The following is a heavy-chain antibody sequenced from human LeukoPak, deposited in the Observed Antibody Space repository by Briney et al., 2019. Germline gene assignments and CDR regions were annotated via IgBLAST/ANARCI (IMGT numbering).Heavy chain of an antibody. D-gene: IGHD2-2*01. CDR2: IKQDGSEK. CDR1: GFTFSSYW. J-gene: IGHJ4*02. CDR3: AREDIVVVPAASFFYFDY. Sequence: GGSLRLSCAASGFTFSSYWMSWVRRAPGKGLGWVANIKQDGSEKHYVDSVKGRFTISRDNAKNSLYLQMNSLRAEDTAVYYCAREDIVVVPAASFFYFDYWGQGTLVTVSS. V-gene: IGHV3-7*01.